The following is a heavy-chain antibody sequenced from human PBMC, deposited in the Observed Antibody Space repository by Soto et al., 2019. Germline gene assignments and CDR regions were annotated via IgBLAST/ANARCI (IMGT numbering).Heavy chain of an antibody. CDR2: ISSSSSYI. CDR3: ARDRRVGEIAVAGLFDY. J-gene: IGHJ4*02. CDR1: GFTFSSYS. Sequence: PGGSLRLSCAASGFTFSSYSMNWVRQAPGKGLEWVSSISSSSSYIYYADSVKGRFTISRDNAKNSLYLQMNSLRAEDTAVYFCARDRRVGEIAVAGLFDYWGQGTLVTVSS. V-gene: IGHV3-21*01. D-gene: IGHD6-19*01.